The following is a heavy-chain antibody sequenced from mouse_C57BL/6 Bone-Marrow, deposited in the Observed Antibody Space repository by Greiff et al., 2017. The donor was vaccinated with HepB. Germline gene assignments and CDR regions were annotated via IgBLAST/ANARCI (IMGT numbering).Heavy chain of an antibody. Sequence: QVQLQQPGAELVKPGASVKMSCKASGYTFTSYWITWVKQRPGQGLEWIGDIYPGSGSTNYNEKFKSKATLTVDTSSSTAYMQLSSLTSEDSAVYYCSRYSPPITPVVLDYWGQGTTLTVSS. J-gene: IGHJ2*01. CDR1: GYTFTSYW. CDR2: IYPGSGST. D-gene: IGHD1-1*01. CDR3: SRYSPPITPVVLDY. V-gene: IGHV1-55*01.